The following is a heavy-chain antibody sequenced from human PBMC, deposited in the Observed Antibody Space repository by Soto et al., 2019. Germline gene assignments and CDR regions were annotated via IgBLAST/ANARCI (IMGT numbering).Heavy chain of an antibody. V-gene: IGHV4-59*12. CDR3: ARVLEVDGGFDP. J-gene: IGHJ5*02. CDR2: MCYTGKT. Sequence: PAETLSLTCSVSAGSISNYHWSGIRQPPGKGLEWIGYMCYTGKTKDNPSLKSRVTISLDTSKNQFGLRMDSQTAEAPAVYYCARVLEVDGGFDPWGQGTLVTVSS. D-gene: IGHD2-15*01. CDR1: AGSISNYH.